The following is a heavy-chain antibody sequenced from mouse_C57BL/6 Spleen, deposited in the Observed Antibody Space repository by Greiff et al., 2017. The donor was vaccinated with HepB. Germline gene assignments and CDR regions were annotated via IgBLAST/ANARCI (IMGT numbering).Heavy chain of an antibody. CDR2: INPNNGGT. J-gene: IGHJ4*01. Sequence: EVQLQQSGPELVKPGASVKISCKASGYTFTDYYMNWVKQSQGKSLEWIGDINPNNGGTSYNQKFKGKATLTVDKSSSTAYMELRSLTSEDSAVYYCARRRSYYAMDYWGQGTSVTVSS. V-gene: IGHV1-26*01. CDR1: GYTFTDYY. CDR3: ARRRSYYAMDY.